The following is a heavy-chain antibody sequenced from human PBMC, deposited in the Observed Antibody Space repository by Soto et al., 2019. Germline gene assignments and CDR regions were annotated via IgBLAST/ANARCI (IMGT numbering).Heavy chain of an antibody. CDR2: IYPDDSDT. CDR1: GYSFTSYW. J-gene: IGHJ5*02. CDR3: ARHWPQQPLDP. Sequence: GESLKISCKGAGYSFTSYWIVWVRQMPGKGLEWMGIIYPDDSDTRYNPSFQGHVTISADKSINTAYLQWSSLEASDTAMYYCARHWPQQPLDPWGQGTLVTVSS. D-gene: IGHD6-13*01. V-gene: IGHV5-51*01.